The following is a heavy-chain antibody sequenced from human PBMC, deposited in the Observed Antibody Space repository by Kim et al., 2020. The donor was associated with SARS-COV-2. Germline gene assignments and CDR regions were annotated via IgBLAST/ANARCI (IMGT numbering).Heavy chain of an antibody. CDR1: GGTFSSYA. D-gene: IGHD5-12*01. Sequence: SVKVSCKASGGTFSSYAISWVRQAPGQGLEGMGGIIPIFGTANYAQKFQGRVTITADESTSTAYMELSSLRSEDTAVYYCARVSGYDLRFNDYWGQGTLVTVSS. CDR3: ARVSGYDLRFNDY. V-gene: IGHV1-69*13. CDR2: IIPIFGTA. J-gene: IGHJ4*02.